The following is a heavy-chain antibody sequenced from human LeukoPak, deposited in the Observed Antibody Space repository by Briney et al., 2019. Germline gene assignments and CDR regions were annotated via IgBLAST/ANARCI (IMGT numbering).Heavy chain of an antibody. D-gene: IGHD6-19*01. V-gene: IGHV4-4*07. Sequence: AETLSLTCTVSGVSISSYYWSWIRQPAGKGREWIGRIYTSGSTNYSPSLKSRVTMSVDTSKNQFSLKLSSVTAADTAVYYCARVVSSGWDDFDIWGQGTMVTVSS. CDR1: GVSISSYY. CDR3: ARVVSSGWDDFDI. J-gene: IGHJ3*02. CDR2: IYTSGST.